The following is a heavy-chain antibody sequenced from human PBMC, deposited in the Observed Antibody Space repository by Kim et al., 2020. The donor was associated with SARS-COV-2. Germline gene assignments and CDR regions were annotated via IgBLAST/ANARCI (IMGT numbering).Heavy chain of an antibody. J-gene: IGHJ4*02. CDR3: ARALWEPPRSDY. CDR2: ITPIFGIT. Sequence: SVKVSCKVSGGPFTSFAISWVRQVPGQGLEWMGGITPIFGITNYAQKFRGRVTITADASTSTAYLELSSLTSDDTAVYYCARALWEPPRSDYWGQSTLLTVS. V-gene: IGHV1-69*13. CDR1: GGPFTSFA. D-gene: IGHD1-26*01.